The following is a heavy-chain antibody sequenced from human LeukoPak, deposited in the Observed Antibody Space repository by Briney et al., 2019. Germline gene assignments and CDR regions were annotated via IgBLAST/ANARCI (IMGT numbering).Heavy chain of an antibody. CDR3: ASSPRSALGLFDY. D-gene: IGHD6-25*01. J-gene: IGHJ4*02. Sequence: SETLSLTCTVSGGSIRSGTDYWSWIRQPAGKGLEWIGYISYSGNTNYNPSLKSRVIISVDTSKNQFSLKLSSVTAADTAVYYCASSPRSALGLFDYWGQGTLVTVSS. CDR1: GGSIRSGTDY. V-gene: IGHV4-61*10. CDR2: ISYSGNT.